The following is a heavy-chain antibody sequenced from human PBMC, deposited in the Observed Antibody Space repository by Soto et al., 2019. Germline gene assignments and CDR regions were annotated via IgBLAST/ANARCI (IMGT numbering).Heavy chain of an antibody. J-gene: IGHJ4*02. V-gene: IGHV3-23*01. D-gene: IGHD3-10*01. CDR2: ISGGGATT. CDR3: ATGRGGSGSLTPRVDF. Sequence: EVQLLESGGGLVQPGGSLTLSCAASGFTFNNYAMTWVRQSPGKGLEWVSAISGGGATTSYADSVKGRFTVSRDGSKNTLYLHMSRLRAEDTALYYCATGRGGSGSLTPRVDFWGQGTLVTVSS. CDR1: GFTFNNYA.